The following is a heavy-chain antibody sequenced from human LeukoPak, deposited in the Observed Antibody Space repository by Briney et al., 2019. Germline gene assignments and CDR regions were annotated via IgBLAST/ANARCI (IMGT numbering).Heavy chain of an antibody. V-gene: IGHV1-8*01. J-gene: IGHJ4*02. CDR1: GYTFTNYD. Sequence: VSVKVSCKASGYTFTNYDINWVRQTTGQGLQWIGWMNPNSGDSGYAQELQGRVTMTRDTSISTAYMELSSLTSEDTALYFCARFSPDENHGDYAFDYWGQGTPVTVSS. CDR2: MNPNSGDS. D-gene: IGHD4-17*01. CDR3: ARFSPDENHGDYAFDY.